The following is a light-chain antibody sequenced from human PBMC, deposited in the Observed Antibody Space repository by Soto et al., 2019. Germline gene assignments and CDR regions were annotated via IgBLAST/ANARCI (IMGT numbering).Light chain of an antibody. CDR1: QSVSSN. Sequence: EIVMTQSPATLSVSPGERATLSCRASQSVSSNLAWYQQKPGQAPRRLIYGASTRATGIPARFSGSRSWTEFTLTISSLQSEDFAVYYCQQYNIWPLTFGGGTKVAIK. CDR2: GAS. CDR3: QQYNIWPLT. V-gene: IGKV3-15*01. J-gene: IGKJ4*01.